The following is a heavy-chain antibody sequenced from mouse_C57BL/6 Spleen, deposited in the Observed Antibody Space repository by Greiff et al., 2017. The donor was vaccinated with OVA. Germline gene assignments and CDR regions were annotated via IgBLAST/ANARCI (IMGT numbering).Heavy chain of an antibody. Sequence: QVQLKQPGTELVKPGASVKLSCKASGYTFTSYWMHWVKQRPGQGLEWIGNFNPSNGGTNYNEKFKSKATLTVDKSSSTAYMQLSSLTSEDSAVYYCARGALYYDYEDYAMDDWGQGTSVTVSS. CDR1: GYTFTSYW. CDR2: FNPSNGGT. CDR3: ARGALYYDYEDYAMDD. V-gene: IGHV1-53*01. D-gene: IGHD2-4*01. J-gene: IGHJ4*01.